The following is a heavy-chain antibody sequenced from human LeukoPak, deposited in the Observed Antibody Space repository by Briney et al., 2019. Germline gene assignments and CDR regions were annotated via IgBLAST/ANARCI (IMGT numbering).Heavy chain of an antibody. V-gene: IGHV1-2*02. CDR1: GYTFTSYG. D-gene: IGHD4/OR15-4a*01. J-gene: IGHJ3*02. Sequence: GASVKVSCKASGYTFTSYGISWVRQAPGQGLEWMGWINPNSGGTNYAQKFQGSVTMTRDTSISTAYMELSGLRSDDTAVYYCARVGAGPTNDAFDIWGQGTMVTVSS. CDR3: ARVGAGPTNDAFDI. CDR2: INPNSGGT.